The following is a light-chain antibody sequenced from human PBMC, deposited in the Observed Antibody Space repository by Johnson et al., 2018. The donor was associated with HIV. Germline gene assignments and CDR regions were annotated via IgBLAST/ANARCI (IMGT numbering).Light chain of an antibody. CDR1: SSNIGNNY. Sequence: QSVLTQPPSVSAAPGQKVTISCSGSSSNIGNNYVSWYQQLPGTAPKLLIYDNNKRPSGIPDRFSGSKSGTSATLGITGLQTGDGADYSCGTWDSGLICCLYLFGTGTKVTVL. CDR3: GTWDSGLICCLYL. J-gene: IGLJ1*01. CDR2: DNN. V-gene: IGLV1-51*01.